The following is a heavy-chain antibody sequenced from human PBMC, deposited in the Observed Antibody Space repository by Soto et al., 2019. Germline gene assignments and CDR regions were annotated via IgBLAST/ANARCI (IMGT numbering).Heavy chain of an antibody. J-gene: IGHJ6*02. CDR1: GFTFDDYT. CDR2: ISWDGGST. V-gene: IGHV3-43*01. D-gene: IGHD2-21*02. CDR3: AKDLGDPYYYYYGMDV. Sequence: PGGSLRLSCAASGFTFDDYTMHRVRQAPGKGLEWVSLISWDGGSTYYADSVKGRFAISRDNSKNSLYLQMNSLRTEDTALYYCAKDLGDPYYYYYGMDVWGQGTTVTVSS.